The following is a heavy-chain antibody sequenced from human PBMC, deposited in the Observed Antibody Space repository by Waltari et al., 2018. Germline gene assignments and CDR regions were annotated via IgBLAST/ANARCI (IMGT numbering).Heavy chain of an antibody. J-gene: IGHJ2*01. CDR2: SYYSGST. CDR3: ARTMTTVTNFDWYFDL. V-gene: IGHV4-59*01. CDR1: GGSISSYY. Sequence: QVQLQESGPGLVKPSETLSLTCTVSGGSISSYYWRWIRQPPGKGLEWIGYSYYSGSTNYNPSLKSRVTISVDTSKNQFSLKLSSVTAADTAVYYCARTMTTVTNFDWYFDLWGRGTLVTVSS. D-gene: IGHD4-17*01.